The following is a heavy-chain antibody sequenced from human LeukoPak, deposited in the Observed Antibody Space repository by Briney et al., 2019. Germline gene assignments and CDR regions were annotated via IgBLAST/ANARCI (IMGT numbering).Heavy chain of an antibody. CDR3: AKGWAGGVRGVSYYFDY. Sequence: PGGSLRLSCAASGFTVGNNYINWVRQAPGKGLEWVAFIRFDGSIKSYADSVKGRFTISRDNSKNTLFLQMNSLRDEDTAAYYCAKGWAGGVRGVSYYFDYWGQGTLVTVSS. J-gene: IGHJ4*02. V-gene: IGHV3-30*02. CDR2: IRFDGSIK. D-gene: IGHD3-10*01. CDR1: GFTVGNNY.